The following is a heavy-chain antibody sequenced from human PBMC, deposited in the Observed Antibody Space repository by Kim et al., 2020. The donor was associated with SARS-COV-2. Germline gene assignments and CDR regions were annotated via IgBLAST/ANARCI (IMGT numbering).Heavy chain of an antibody. V-gene: IGHV4-31*03. D-gene: IGHD3-3*01. CDR2: IYYSGST. J-gene: IGHJ4*02. Sequence: SETLSLTCTVSGGSISSGGYYWSWIRQHPGKGLEWIGYIYYSGSTYYNPSLKSRVTISVDTSKNQFSLKLSSVTAADTAVYYCARGRLTIFGVVNSFDYWGQGTLV. CDR3: ARGRLTIFGVVNSFDY. CDR1: GGSISSGGYY.